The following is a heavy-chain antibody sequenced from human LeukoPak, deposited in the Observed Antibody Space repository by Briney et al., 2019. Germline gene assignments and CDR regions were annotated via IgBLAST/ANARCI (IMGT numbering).Heavy chain of an antibody. CDR3: AKDHLYYYGSGSTLDY. V-gene: IGHV3-30*02. J-gene: IGHJ4*02. D-gene: IGHD3-10*01. CDR2: IRYDGSNK. Sequence: GGSLRLSCAASGFTFSSYGMHWVRQAPGKGLEWVAFIRYDGSNKYYADSVKGRFTISRDNSKNTLYLQMNSLRAEDTAVYYCAKDHLYYYGSGSTLDYWGRGTLVTVSS. CDR1: GFTFSSYG.